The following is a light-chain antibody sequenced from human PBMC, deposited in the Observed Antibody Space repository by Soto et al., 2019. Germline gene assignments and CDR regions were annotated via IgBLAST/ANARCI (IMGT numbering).Light chain of an antibody. CDR3: SSYTGGNPSYA. J-gene: IGLJ1*01. V-gene: IGLV2-8*01. CDR1: SSDVGGYDY. CDR2: EVT. Sequence: QSALTQPPSASGSPGQSVTISRTGTSSDVGGYDYVSWYQQHPGKAPKLMIYEVTIRPSGVSDRFSGSKSSNTASLTVSGLQAEDEADYYCSSYTGGNPSYAFGTGTKVTVL.